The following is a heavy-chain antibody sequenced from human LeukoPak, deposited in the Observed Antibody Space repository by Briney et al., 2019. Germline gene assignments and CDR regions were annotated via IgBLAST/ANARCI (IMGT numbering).Heavy chain of an antibody. CDR2: INDDGSAT. CDR3: AREILAPGKTHDY. J-gene: IGHJ4*02. CDR1: GFTFSNYW. V-gene: IGHV3-74*01. Sequence: GGSLRLSCAASGFTFSNYWVHWVREVPGKGLVWVSRINDDGSATFYADSVKGRFTISRDNAKNTLFLQINSLRAEDTAVYYCAREILAPGKTHDYWGQGTLVTVSS.